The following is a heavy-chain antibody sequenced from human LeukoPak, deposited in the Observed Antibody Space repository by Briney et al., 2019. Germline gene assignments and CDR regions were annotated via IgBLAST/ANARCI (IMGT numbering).Heavy chain of an antibody. D-gene: IGHD3-9*01. J-gene: IGHJ4*02. CDR1: GFTFSSYS. CDR3: ARGGLRYFDWFAGGDY. CDR2: ISSSSSYI. Sequence: EGSLRLSCAASGFTFSSYSMNWVRQAPGKGLEWVSSISSSSSYIYYADSVKGRFTISRDNAKNSLYLQMNSLRAEDTAVYYCARGGLRYFDWFAGGDYWGQGTLVTVSS. V-gene: IGHV3-21*01.